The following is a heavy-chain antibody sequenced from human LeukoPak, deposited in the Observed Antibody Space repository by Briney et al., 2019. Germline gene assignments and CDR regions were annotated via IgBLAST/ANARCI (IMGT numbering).Heavy chain of an antibody. CDR3: ARDRYCTNGVCYQYY. CDR1: GGTFSSYA. D-gene: IGHD2-8*01. CDR2: IIPIFGTA. J-gene: IGHJ4*02. Sequence: ASVKVSCKASGGTFSSYAISWVRQAPGQGLEWMGRIIPIFGTANYAQKFQGRVTITTDESTSTAYMELSSLRSEDTAVYCCARDRYCTNGVCYQYYWGQGTLVTVSS. V-gene: IGHV1-69*05.